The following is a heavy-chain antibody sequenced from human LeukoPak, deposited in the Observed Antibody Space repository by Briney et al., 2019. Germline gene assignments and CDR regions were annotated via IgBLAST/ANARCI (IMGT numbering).Heavy chain of an antibody. D-gene: IGHD3-3*02. CDR2: TSSSDAGT. CDR3: ARAPSNAHFDY. J-gene: IGHJ4*02. V-gene: IGHV3-23*01. CDR1: GLTLSSYA. Sequence: PGGSLRLSCAASGLTLSSYAMSWVRQAPGKGLEWVSATSSSDAGTYYADSVKGRFTISRDNSNNTVYLQMNSLRAEDTAVYYCARAPSNAHFDYWGQGTLVTVSS.